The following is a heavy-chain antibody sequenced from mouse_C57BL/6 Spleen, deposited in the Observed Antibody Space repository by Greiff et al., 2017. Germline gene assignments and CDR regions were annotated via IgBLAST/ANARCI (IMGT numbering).Heavy chain of an antibody. D-gene: IGHD2-4*01. CDR1: GFSLTSYG. J-gene: IGHJ3*01. Sequence: QVQLQQSGPGLVQPSQSLSITCTVSGFSLTSYGVHWVRQSPGKGLEWLGVIWSGGSTDYNAAFISRLSISKDNSKSQVFFKMNSLQADDTAIYYCARNEDYLFAYWGQGTLVTVSA. V-gene: IGHV2-2*01. CDR3: ARNEDYLFAY. CDR2: IWSGGST.